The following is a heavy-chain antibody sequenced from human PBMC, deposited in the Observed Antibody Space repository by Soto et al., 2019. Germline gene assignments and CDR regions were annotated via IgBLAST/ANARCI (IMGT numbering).Heavy chain of an antibody. D-gene: IGHD3-3*01. CDR2: IKGDGITT. J-gene: IGHJ4*02. V-gene: IGHV3-74*01. CDR3: ARGAFGAYYFDY. Sequence: EVQLVESGGGLVQPGGSLRLSCAASGFTFSSYWIHWVRQAPGKGLVWVSRIKGDGITTNYADSVKGPVTISRDNAKNTVYLQVNSLRAEDTAVYYCARGAFGAYYFDYWGQGTLVTVSS. CDR1: GFTFSSYW.